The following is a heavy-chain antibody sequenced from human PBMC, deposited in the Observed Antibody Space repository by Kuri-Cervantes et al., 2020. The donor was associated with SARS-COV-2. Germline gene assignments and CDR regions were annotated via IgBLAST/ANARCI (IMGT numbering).Heavy chain of an antibody. CDR1: GGPISSSSYY. V-gene: IGHV4-39*01. Sequence: GSLRLSCTVSGGPISSSSYYWGWIRQPPGKGLEWIGSIYYSGSTYYNPSLRSRVTISVDTSKNQFSLKLSSVTAADTAVYYCASQVDTAMAFDYWGQGTLVTVSS. CDR3: ASQVDTAMAFDY. D-gene: IGHD5-18*01. J-gene: IGHJ4*02. CDR2: IYYSGST.